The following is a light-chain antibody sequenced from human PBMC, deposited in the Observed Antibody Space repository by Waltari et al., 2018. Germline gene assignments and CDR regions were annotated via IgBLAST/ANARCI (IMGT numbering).Light chain of an antibody. CDR1: SGHSSYA. CDR2: LNSDGSH. V-gene: IGLV4-69*01. J-gene: IGLJ3*02. CDR3: QTWGTGKGV. Sequence: QLVLTHSPSVSASLGASVKLTCTLSSGHSSYAIAWHQQQPEKGPRYLMKLNSDGSHSKGDGIPDRFSGSSSGAERYLTISSLQSEDEADYYCQTWGTGKGVFGGGTKLTVL.